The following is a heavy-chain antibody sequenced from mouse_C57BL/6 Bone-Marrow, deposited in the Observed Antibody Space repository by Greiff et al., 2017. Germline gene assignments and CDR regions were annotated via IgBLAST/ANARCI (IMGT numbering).Heavy chain of an antibody. CDR3: ARHGAS. CDR1: GFTFSSYG. CDR2: ISSGGSYT. V-gene: IGHV5-6*01. Sequence: EVMLVESGGDLVKPGGSLKLSCAASGFTFSSYGMSWVRQTPDKRLEWVATISSGGSYTYYPDSVKGRFTISRDNAKNTLYLQMSSLKSEDTAMYYCARHGASWGQGTLVTVSA. J-gene: IGHJ3*01.